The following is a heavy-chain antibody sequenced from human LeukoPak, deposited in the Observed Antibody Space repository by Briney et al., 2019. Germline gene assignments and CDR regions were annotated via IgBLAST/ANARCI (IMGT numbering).Heavy chain of an antibody. J-gene: IGHJ4*02. Sequence: ASVTVSCKASGYTFKAYYIHWLRQAPGQGFEWMGWITPTSGDTKYSQNFQDNVSMTRDMSITTAFLELSRLTSDDTAVYYCARLRGPRYGDLFDSWGQGTLVTVSS. CDR3: ARLRGPRYGDLFDS. V-gene: IGHV1-2*02. D-gene: IGHD4-17*01. CDR2: ITPTSGDT. CDR1: GYTFKAYY.